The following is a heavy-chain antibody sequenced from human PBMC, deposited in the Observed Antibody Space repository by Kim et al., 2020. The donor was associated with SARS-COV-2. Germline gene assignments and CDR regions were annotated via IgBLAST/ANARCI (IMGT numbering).Heavy chain of an antibody. J-gene: IGHJ4*02. D-gene: IGHD3-22*01. CDR3: ARALLRDLYYFDY. Sequence: YNPSLKSRVTISVDTSKNQFSLKLSSVTAADTAVYYCARALLRDLYYFDYWGQGTLVTVSS. V-gene: IGHV4-39*07.